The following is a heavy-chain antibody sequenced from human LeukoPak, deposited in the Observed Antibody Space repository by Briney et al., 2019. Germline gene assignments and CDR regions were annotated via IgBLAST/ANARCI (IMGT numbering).Heavy chain of an antibody. D-gene: IGHD4-17*01. CDR3: ARVMTTVTGFDP. CDR1: GRSISGGDYY. CDR2: IYYRGST. Sequence: SHTLSLTCTLSGRSISGGDYYWSWIRQPPGRGREWIGYIYYRGSTYYKPPLKIRVAMSVDTSKNQFSLKLSSVTAADTAVYYCARVMTTVTGFDPWGQGTLVTVSS. V-gene: IGHV4-30-4*01. J-gene: IGHJ5*02.